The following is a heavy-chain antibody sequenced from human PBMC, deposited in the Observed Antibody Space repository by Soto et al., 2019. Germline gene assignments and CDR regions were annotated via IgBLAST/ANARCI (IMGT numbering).Heavy chain of an antibody. Sequence: GGSLRLFCAASGFKFSNYAMSWVRQAPGKGLEWVSLISATGGGTYYADSVKGRFTISRDNSHNTLYLQVHSLTAEDTAVYYCAKDRRAGGNSAFYFDLWGQGAQVTVSS. J-gene: IGHJ5*02. V-gene: IGHV3-23*01. D-gene: IGHD3-16*01. CDR2: ISATGGGT. CDR3: AKDRRAGGNSAFYFDL. CDR1: GFKFSNYA.